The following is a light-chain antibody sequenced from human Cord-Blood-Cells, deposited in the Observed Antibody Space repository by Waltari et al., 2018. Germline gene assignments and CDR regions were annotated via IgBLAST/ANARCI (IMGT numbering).Light chain of an antibody. V-gene: IGLV2-11*01. CDR2: DGS. CDR3: CSYAGSYTLV. Sequence: QSALTQPRSVSGSPVQSVTISCTGTSSDVGGYNYVSWYQQHPGKAPTLMIYDGSKRPSGVPDRFSGTKSGNTASLTISGLQAEDEADYYCCSYAGSYTLVFGGGTKLTVL. CDR1: SSDVGGYNY. J-gene: IGLJ2*01.